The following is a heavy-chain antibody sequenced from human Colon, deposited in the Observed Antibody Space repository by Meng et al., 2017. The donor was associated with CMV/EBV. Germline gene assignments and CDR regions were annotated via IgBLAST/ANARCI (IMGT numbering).Heavy chain of an antibody. CDR1: GYSFTMYD. Sequence: ASVKVSCKTSGYSFTMYDIYWVRQASGQGLEWMGWMNPDSGHTAYAQKFQGRITMTRDTSVTTAYLEITSLRSDDTAVYYCVRVRVVGGGWGQGTLVTVSS. V-gene: IGHV1-8*01. D-gene: IGHD2-21*01. CDR2: MNPDSGHT. J-gene: IGHJ4*02. CDR3: VRVRVVGGG.